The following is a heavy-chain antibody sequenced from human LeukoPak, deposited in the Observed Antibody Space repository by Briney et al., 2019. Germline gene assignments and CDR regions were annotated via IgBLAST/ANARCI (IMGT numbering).Heavy chain of an antibody. D-gene: IGHD1-26*01. Sequence: ASVKVSCKASGYTFTSYGISWVRQAPGQGLEWLGWIYPHNGNTNYAQKLQDRVSMTTATSTSTAYMELRGLRSDDTAVYYCARSSTWEPFDYWGQGTPVTVSS. CDR2: IYPHNGNT. J-gene: IGHJ4*02. V-gene: IGHV1-18*01. CDR1: GYTFTSYG. CDR3: ARSSTWEPFDY.